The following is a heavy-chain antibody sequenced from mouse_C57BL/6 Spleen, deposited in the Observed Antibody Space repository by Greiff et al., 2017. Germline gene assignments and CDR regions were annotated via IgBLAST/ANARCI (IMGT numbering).Heavy chain of an antibody. J-gene: IGHJ2*01. CDR2: IYPGDGDT. D-gene: IGHD1-1*01. CDR3: ARHTTVVAYYFDY. V-gene: IGHV1-80*01. Sequence: VQLQQSGAELVKPGASAKISCKASGYAFSSYWMNWVKQRPGKGLEWIGQIYPGDGDTNYNGKFKGKATLTADKSSSTAYMQLSSLTSEDSAVYFCARHTTVVAYYFDYWGQGTTLTVSS. CDR1: GYAFSSYW.